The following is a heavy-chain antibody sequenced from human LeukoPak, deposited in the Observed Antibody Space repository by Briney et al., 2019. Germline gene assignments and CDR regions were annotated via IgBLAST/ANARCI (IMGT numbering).Heavy chain of an antibody. CDR3: AKWTGSYGAFDI. Sequence: GGSLRLSCAAPGFTFTTYAMSWVRQGPGKGLEWVSVISDSGDSTYYADSVKGRFTISRDNSKNTLYLQMNSLRAEDTAVYFCAKWTGSYGAFDIWGQGTMVTVSS. CDR2: ISDSGDST. V-gene: IGHV3-23*01. D-gene: IGHD3/OR15-3a*01. CDR1: GFTFTTYA. J-gene: IGHJ3*02.